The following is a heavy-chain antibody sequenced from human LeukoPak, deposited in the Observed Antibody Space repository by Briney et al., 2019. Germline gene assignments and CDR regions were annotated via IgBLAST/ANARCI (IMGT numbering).Heavy chain of an antibody. CDR1: GGSISGDY. D-gene: IGHD1-26*01. Sequence: SETLSPTCTVSGGSISGDYWSWIRQPAGKGLEWIGRIYTSESTTYNPSLKSRVTMSVDTSKNQFSLKLTSVTGADTAIYYCARVSPALGANYFDYWGQGILVTVSS. J-gene: IGHJ4*02. CDR2: IYTSEST. V-gene: IGHV4-4*07. CDR3: ARVSPALGANYFDY.